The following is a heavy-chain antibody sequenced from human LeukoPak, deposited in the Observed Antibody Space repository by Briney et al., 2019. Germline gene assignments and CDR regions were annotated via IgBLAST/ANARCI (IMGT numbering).Heavy chain of an antibody. Sequence: SETLSLTCTVSGGSISSYYWGWIRQPPGKGLEWIGSIYYSGSTYYNPSLKSRVTISVDTSKNQFSLKLSSVTAADTAVYYCARVTHGSGWYGVDYWGQGTLVTVSS. CDR1: GGSISSYY. CDR3: ARVTHGSGWYGVDY. D-gene: IGHD6-19*01. J-gene: IGHJ4*02. CDR2: IYYSGST. V-gene: IGHV4-39*07.